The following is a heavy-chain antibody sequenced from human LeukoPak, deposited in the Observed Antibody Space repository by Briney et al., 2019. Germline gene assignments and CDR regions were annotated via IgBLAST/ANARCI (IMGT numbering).Heavy chain of an antibody. Sequence: GRSLRLSCAASGFTFSSYGMHWVRQAPGKGLEWVAVISYDGSNKYCADSVKGRFTISRDNSKNTLYLQMNSLRAEDTAVYYCAKQRRSSWYSPLDYWGQGTLVTVSS. D-gene: IGHD6-13*01. CDR1: GFTFSSYG. V-gene: IGHV3-30*18. CDR2: ISYDGSNK. CDR3: AKQRRSSWYSPLDY. J-gene: IGHJ4*02.